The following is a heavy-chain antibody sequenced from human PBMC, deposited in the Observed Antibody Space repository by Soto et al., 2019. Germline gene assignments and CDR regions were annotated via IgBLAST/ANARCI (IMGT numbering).Heavy chain of an antibody. D-gene: IGHD3-3*01. CDR1: GFTFSSYA. CDR3: AKDVRFLEWLPYYFDY. Sequence: GPLRLSCAASGFTFSSYAMSWVRQAPEKGLEWVSAISGSGGSTYYADSVKGRFTISRDNSKNTLYLQMNSLRAEDTAVYYCAKDVRFLEWLPYYFDYWGQGTLVTVSS. V-gene: IGHV3-23*01. J-gene: IGHJ4*02. CDR2: ISGSGGST.